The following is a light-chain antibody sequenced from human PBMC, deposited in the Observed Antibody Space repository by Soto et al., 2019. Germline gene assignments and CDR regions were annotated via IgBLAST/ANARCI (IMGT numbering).Light chain of an antibody. V-gene: IGLV2-14*01. CDR2: EVT. CDR3: SSYIKTTTLNV. CDR1: SSDVGGFDF. J-gene: IGLJ1*01. Sequence: QSVLTQPASVSGSPGQSITISCTGTSSDVGGFDFVSWFQRRPGKAPRLIIYEVTNRPSGISDRFSGSKSGNTASLTISGLQAEDVGDYFCSSYIKTTTLNVFGSGTKLTVL.